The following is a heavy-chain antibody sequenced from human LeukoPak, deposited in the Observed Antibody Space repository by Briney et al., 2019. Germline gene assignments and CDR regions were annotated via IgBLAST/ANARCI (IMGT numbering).Heavy chain of an antibody. CDR2: IFNSGST. D-gene: IGHD3-16*01. Sequence: PSETLSLTCAVSGYSISSVDYWGWIRQLPGKGLEWIGSIFNSGSTYYNPSLKSRVTISADTSKRHFSLKLSSVTAADTAVYYCARNRSEPLGNGGSFGYWGQGTLVTVSS. CDR1: GYSISSVDY. V-gene: IGHV4-38-2*01. J-gene: IGHJ4*02. CDR3: ARNRSEPLGNGGSFGY.